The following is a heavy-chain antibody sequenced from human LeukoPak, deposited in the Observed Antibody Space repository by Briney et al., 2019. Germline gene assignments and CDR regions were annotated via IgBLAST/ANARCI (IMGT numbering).Heavy chain of an antibody. CDR1: GGTFSSYA. CDR3: ARGLAYCGGDCYLNLYYYYMDV. D-gene: IGHD2-21*02. Sequence: SVKVSCKASGGTFSSYAISWVRQAPGQGLEWMGGIIPIFGAANYAQKFQGRVTITTDESTSTAYMELSSLRSEDTAVYYCARGLAYCGGDCYLNLYYYYMDVWGKGTTVTVSS. CDR2: IIPIFGAA. V-gene: IGHV1-69*05. J-gene: IGHJ6*03.